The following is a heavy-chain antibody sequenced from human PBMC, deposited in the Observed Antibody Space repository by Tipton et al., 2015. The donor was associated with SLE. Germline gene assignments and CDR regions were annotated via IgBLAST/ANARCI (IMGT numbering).Heavy chain of an antibody. CDR2: ISSSSSYI. V-gene: IGHV3-21*01. D-gene: IGHD3-22*01. CDR3: ARGLEPDYYDSSGCLDY. J-gene: IGHJ4*02. Sequence: SLRLSCAASGFTFSSYSMNWVRQAPGKGLEWVSSISSSSSYIYYADSVKGRFTISRDNAKNSLYLQMNSLRAEDTAVYYCARGLEPDYYDSSGCLDYWGQGTLVTVSS. CDR1: GFTFSSYS.